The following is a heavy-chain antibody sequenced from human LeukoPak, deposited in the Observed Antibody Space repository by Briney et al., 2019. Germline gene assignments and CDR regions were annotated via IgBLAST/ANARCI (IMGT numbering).Heavy chain of an antibody. J-gene: IGHJ4*02. CDR2: IYYSGST. D-gene: IGHD4-23*01. CDR3: ARQETVVTLDY. Sequence: SETLSLTCTVSGGSISSSSYYWGWIRQPPGKELEWIGSIYYSGSTYYNPSLKSRVTISVDTSKNQFSLKLSSVTAADTAVYYCARQETVVTLDYWGQGTLVTVSS. V-gene: IGHV4-39*01. CDR1: GGSISSSSYY.